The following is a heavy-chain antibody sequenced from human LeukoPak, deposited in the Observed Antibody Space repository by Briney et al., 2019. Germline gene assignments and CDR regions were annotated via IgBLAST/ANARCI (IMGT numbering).Heavy chain of an antibody. Sequence: PSETLSLTCTVSGGSISSYYWSWIRQPPGKGLAWIGYIYYSESTNYNPSLTSRVTISVDTSKHQFSLKLSSVTAADTAVYYCARQDSYGSVYYFDYWGQGTLVTVSS. CDR1: GGSISSYY. V-gene: IGHV4-59*08. CDR3: ARQDSYGSVYYFDY. D-gene: IGHD5-18*01. J-gene: IGHJ4*02. CDR2: IYYSEST.